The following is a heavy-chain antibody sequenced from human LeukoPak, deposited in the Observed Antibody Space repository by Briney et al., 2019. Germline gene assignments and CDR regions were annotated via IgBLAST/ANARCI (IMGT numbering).Heavy chain of an antibody. Sequence: PSETLSLTYTVSGGSISSGSYYWSWIRQPAGKGLEWIGRIYTSGSTNYNPSLKSRVTISVDTSKNQFSLKLSSVTAADTAVYFCARGPYSYDSSGAFDIWGQGTMVTVSS. CDR2: IYTSGST. J-gene: IGHJ3*02. V-gene: IGHV4-61*02. CDR3: ARGPYSYDSSGAFDI. CDR1: GGSISSGSYY. D-gene: IGHD3-22*01.